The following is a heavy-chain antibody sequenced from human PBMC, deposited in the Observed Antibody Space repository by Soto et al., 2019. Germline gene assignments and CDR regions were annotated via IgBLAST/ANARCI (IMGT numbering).Heavy chain of an antibody. CDR1: GGTFSSYA. V-gene: IGHV1-69*12. CDR2: IMPIFGTA. CDR3: ASNPAIIEGAYYFDY. J-gene: IGHJ4*02. Sequence: QVQLVQSGAEVKKPGSSVKVSCKASGGTFSSYAISWVRQAPGQGLEWMGGIMPIFGTANYAQKFQGRVTITADESTSTAYMELSSLRSEDTALYYCASNPAIIEGAYYFDYWGQGTLVTVSS. D-gene: IGHD1-26*01.